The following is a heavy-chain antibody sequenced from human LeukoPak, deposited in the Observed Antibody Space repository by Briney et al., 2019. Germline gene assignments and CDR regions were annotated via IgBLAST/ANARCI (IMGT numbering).Heavy chain of an antibody. V-gene: IGHV4-59*01. J-gene: IGHJ6*02. CDR1: GDSISSYY. Sequence: SETLSLTCTVSGDSISSYYWSWIRQPPGKGLEWIGSLYYSGSTNYNPSLKSRVTISLDTSKNQFSLKLSSVTAADTTVYYCARALRGYSSGNYYYYYGLDVWGQGTTVTVSS. CDR3: ARALRGYSSGNYYYYYGLDV. D-gene: IGHD5-18*01. CDR2: LYYSGST.